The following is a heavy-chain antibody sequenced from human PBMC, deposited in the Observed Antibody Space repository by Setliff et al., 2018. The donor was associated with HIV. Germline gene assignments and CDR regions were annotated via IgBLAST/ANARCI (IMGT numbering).Heavy chain of an antibody. CDR1: GGSINSGSDY. J-gene: IGHJ6*03. V-gene: IGHV4-61*02. Sequence: SETLSLTCTVSGGSINSGSDYWSWIRQPAGKGPEWIGRIYTSGNTNYNPFLKSRVTISVDTSKNQFSLKLSSVTAADTAGYYCEKVYYYDSSGYSEPYYIDVWGKGTTVTVSS. CDR2: IYTSGNT. CDR3: EKVYYYDSSGYSEPYYIDV. D-gene: IGHD3-22*01.